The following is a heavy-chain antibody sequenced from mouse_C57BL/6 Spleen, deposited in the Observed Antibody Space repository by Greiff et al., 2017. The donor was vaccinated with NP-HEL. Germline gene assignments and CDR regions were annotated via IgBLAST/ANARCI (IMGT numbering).Heavy chain of an antibody. D-gene: IGHD2-1*01. CDR1: GYTFTDYN. CDR2: INPNNGGT. J-gene: IGHJ1*03. V-gene: IGHV1-22*01. CDR3: AKWPHYSGNYYWYFDV. Sequence: EVQLQQSGPELVKPGASVKMSCKASGYTFTDYNMHWVKQSHGKSLEWIGYINPNNGGTSYNQKFKGKATLTVNKSSSTAYMELRSLTSEDSAVYYCAKWPHYSGNYYWYFDVWGTGTTVTVSS.